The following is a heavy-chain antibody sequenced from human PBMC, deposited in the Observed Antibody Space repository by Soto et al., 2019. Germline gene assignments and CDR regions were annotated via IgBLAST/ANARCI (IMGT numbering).Heavy chain of an antibody. V-gene: IGHV4-30-4*01. CDR1: GVSISSGDYY. Sequence: SETLSLTCTVSGVSISSGDYYWSWIRQPPGKGLEWIGYIYYSGSTYYNPSLKSRVTISVDTSKNQFSLKLSSVTAADTAVYYCASVSYFNAFDYWGQGTLVTVSS. D-gene: IGHD3-9*01. CDR3: ASVSYFNAFDY. CDR2: IYYSGST. J-gene: IGHJ4*02.